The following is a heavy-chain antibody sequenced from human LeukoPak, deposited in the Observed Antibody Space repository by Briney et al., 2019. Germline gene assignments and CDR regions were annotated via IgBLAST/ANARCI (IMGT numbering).Heavy chain of an antibody. CDR2: ISWDGGST. Sequence: QPGGSLRLSCAASGFTFDDYTMHWVRQAPGKGLEWVSLISWDGGSTYYADSVKGRFTISRDNSENSLYLQMNSLRTEDTALYYCAKDNGYSSSWYTPDYWGQGTLVTVSS. V-gene: IGHV3-43*01. CDR3: AKDNGYSSSWYTPDY. D-gene: IGHD6-13*01. CDR1: GFTFDDYT. J-gene: IGHJ4*02.